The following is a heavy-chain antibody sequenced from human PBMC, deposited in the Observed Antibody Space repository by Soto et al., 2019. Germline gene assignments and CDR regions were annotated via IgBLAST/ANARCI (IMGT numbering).Heavy chain of an antibody. V-gene: IGHV3-23*01. J-gene: IGHJ4*02. D-gene: IGHD2-2*01. CDR2: ISGSGGST. CDR1: GFTFSSYA. Sequence: GGSLRLSCAASGFTFSSYAMSWVRQAPGKGLEWVSAISGSGGSTYYADSVKGRFTISRDNSKNTLYLQMNSLRAEDTAVYYCAKALGYCSSTSCYRIDYWGQGTLVTVSS. CDR3: AKALGYCSSTSCYRIDY.